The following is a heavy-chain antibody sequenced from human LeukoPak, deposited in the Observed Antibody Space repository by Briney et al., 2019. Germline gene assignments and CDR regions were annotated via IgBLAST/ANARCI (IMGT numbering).Heavy chain of an antibody. CDR1: GVSIGSGSYY. J-gene: IGHJ4*02. D-gene: IGHD3-3*01. CDR2: IYTSGSI. V-gene: IGHV4-61*02. CDR3: AGYDFWSGLDY. Sequence: SQTLSLTCTVSGVSIGSGSYYWSWIRQPAGKGLEWIGRIYTSGSINYNPSLKSRVTISVDTSKNQFSLKLSSVTAADTAVYYCAGYDFWSGLDYWGQGTLVTVSS.